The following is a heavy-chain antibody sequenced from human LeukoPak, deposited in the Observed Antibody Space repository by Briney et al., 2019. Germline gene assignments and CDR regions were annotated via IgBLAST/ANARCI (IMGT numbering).Heavy chain of an antibody. CDR2: ISAYNGVS. V-gene: IGHV1-18*01. J-gene: IGHJ4*02. Sequence: GASVKVSCKASGYTFTSYGISWVRQAPGQGPECMGWISAYNGVSNYAEKFQGRVTMTTDTDTSTAYMELRSLRSDDTAVYYCARWYSNGWYGDSWGQGTLVTVSS. D-gene: IGHD6-19*01. CDR3: ARWYSNGWYGDS. CDR1: GYTFTSYG.